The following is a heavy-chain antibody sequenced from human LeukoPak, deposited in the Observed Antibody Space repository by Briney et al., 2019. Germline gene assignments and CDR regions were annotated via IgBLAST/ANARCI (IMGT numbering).Heavy chain of an antibody. CDR2: INHSGST. J-gene: IGHJ3*02. V-gene: IGHV4-34*01. Sequence: SETLSLTCAVYGGSFSGYYWSWIRQPPGKGLEWIGEINHSGSTNYNPSLKSRVTISVDTSKNQFSLKLSPVTAADTAVYYCARRPIVATITDAFDIWGQGTMVTVSS. D-gene: IGHD5-12*01. CDR3: ARRPIVATITDAFDI. CDR1: GGSFSGYY.